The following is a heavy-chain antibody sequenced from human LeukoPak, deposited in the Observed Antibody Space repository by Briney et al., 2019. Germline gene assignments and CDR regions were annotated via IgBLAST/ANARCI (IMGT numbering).Heavy chain of an antibody. CDR3: ARVDRVVRNYYYYYYMDV. V-gene: IGHV4-61*01. J-gene: IGHJ6*03. CDR2: IYYSGST. D-gene: IGHD3-22*01. Sequence: SETLSLTCTVSGYSISSDYYWGWIRQPPGKGLEWIGYIYYSGSTNYNPSLKSRVTISVDTSKNQFSLKLSSVTAADTAVYYCARVDRVVRNYYYYYYMDVWGKGTTVTVSS. CDR1: GYSISSDYY.